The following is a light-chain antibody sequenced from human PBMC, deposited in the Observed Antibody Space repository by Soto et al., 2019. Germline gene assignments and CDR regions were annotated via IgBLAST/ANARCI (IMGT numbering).Light chain of an antibody. CDR2: GAS. V-gene: IGKV3-15*01. J-gene: IGKJ1*01. CDR1: QSVSNN. Sequence: EIVLTQSPGTLSLSPGERTTLSCRASQSVSNNFLARYQQKPGQAPRLLIYGASTRATGIPARFSGSGSGTEFTLTISSLQSGDFAVYYCQQYDNWPTFGQGTKVDIK. CDR3: QQYDNWPT.